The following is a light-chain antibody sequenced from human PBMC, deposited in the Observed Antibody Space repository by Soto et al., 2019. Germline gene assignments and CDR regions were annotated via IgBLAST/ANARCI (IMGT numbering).Light chain of an antibody. J-gene: IGLJ2*01. CDR2: GNS. CDR1: SSNIGAGYD. CDR3: HPLDGSLGGSV. V-gene: IGLV1-40*01. Sequence: QSVLTQPPSVSGAPGQRVTISCTGSSSNIGAGYDVHWYQQLPGTAPKLLIYGNSNRPSGVPDRFSGSKSGTSASLAITGLQVEDGANYSCHPLDGSLGGSVFGGGPKVTAL.